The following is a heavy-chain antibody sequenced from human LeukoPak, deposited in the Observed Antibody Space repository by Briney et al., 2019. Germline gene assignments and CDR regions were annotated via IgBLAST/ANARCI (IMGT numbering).Heavy chain of an antibody. Sequence: GASVKVSCKASGYTFTGYYMHWGRHAPGQGLEWMGWINPNSGGTNYAQKFQGRVTMTRDTSISTAYMELSRLRSDDTAVYYCARVITGSLTPYDYWGQGTLVTVSS. V-gene: IGHV1-2*02. D-gene: IGHD1-20*01. J-gene: IGHJ4*02. CDR3: ARVITGSLTPYDY. CDR1: GYTFTGYY. CDR2: INPNSGGT.